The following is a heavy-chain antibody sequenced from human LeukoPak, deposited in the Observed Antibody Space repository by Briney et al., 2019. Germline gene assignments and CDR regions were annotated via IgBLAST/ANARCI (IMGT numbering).Heavy chain of an antibody. CDR1: GGSISSYY. V-gene: IGHV4-59*01. CDR2: IYYSGST. CDR3: ARTTVTANFDY. Sequence: PSETLSLTCTVSGGSISSYYWSWIRQPPGKGLERIGYIYYSGSTNYNPSLKSRVTISVDTSKNQFSLKLSSVTAADAAVYYCARTTVTANFDYWGQGTLVTVSS. D-gene: IGHD4-17*01. J-gene: IGHJ4*02.